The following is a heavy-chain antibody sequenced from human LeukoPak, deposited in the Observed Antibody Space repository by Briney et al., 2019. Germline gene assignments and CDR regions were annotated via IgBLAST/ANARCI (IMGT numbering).Heavy chain of an antibody. CDR2: ISGSGGST. CDR3: AKDVTMIVVVITNDAFDI. D-gene: IGHD3-22*01. CDR1: EFTFSNYA. J-gene: IGHJ3*02. Sequence: GGSLRLSCTASEFTFSNYAMSWVRQPPGEGLEWVSAISGSGGSTYYADSVKGRFTISRDNSKHTLYLQMNSLRAEDTAVYYCAKDVTMIVVVITNDAFDIWGQGTMVTVSS. V-gene: IGHV3-23*01.